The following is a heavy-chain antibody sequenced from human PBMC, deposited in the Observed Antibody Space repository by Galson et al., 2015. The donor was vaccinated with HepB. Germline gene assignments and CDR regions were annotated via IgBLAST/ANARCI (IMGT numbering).Heavy chain of an antibody. CDR1: GFIFSSYA. Sequence: SLRLSCAASGFIFSSYAMSWVRQAPGKGLEWVSAISGSGGSTYYADSVKGRFTISRDDSKNTLYLQMNSLRAEDTAVYYCAKDTEEQLVAEFDYWGQGTLVTVSS. CDR3: AKDTEEQLVAEFDY. D-gene: IGHD6-13*01. CDR2: ISGSGGST. J-gene: IGHJ4*02. V-gene: IGHV3-23*01.